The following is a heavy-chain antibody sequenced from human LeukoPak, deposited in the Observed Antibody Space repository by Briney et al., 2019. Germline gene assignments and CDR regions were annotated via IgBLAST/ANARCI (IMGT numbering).Heavy chain of an antibody. Sequence: SETLSLTCTVSGGSISSSSYYWGWIRQPPGKRLEWIGSIYYSGSTYYNPSLKSRVTISVDTSKNQFSLKLSSVTAADTAVYYCAKLGTYSSSSHWGQGTLVTVSS. CDR1: GGSISSSSYY. J-gene: IGHJ4*02. CDR2: IYYSGST. D-gene: IGHD6-13*01. V-gene: IGHV4-39*07. CDR3: AKLGTYSSSSH.